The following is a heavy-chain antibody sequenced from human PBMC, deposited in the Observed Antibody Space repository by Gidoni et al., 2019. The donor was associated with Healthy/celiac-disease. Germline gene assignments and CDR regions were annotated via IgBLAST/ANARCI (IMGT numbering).Heavy chain of an antibody. D-gene: IGHD5-12*01. CDR2: IWYDGSNK. J-gene: IGHJ2*01. V-gene: IGHV3-33*01. Sequence: QVQLVESGGGVVQPGRSLRLSCAASGFTFSSYGMHWVRQARGKGLEWVAVIWYDGSNKYYADSVKGRFTISRDNSKNTLYLQMNSLRAEDTAVYYCARDGDGYNFWYFDLWGRGTLVTVSS. CDR3: ARDGDGYNFWYFDL. CDR1: GFTFSSYG.